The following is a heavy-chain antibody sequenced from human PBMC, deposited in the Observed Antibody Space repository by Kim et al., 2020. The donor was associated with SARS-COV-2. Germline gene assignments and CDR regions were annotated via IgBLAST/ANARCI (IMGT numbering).Heavy chain of an antibody. Sequence: SETLSLTCTVSGGSISSYYWSWIRQPPGKGLEWIGYIYYSGSTNYNPSLKSRVTISVDTSKNQFSLKLSSVTAADTAVYYCARTNSYDFWSAPLAQRNYYYYYGMDVWGQGTTVTVSS. CDR3: ARTNSYDFWSAPLAQRNYYYYYGMDV. J-gene: IGHJ6*02. CDR2: IYYSGST. D-gene: IGHD3-3*01. V-gene: IGHV4-59*01. CDR1: GGSISSYY.